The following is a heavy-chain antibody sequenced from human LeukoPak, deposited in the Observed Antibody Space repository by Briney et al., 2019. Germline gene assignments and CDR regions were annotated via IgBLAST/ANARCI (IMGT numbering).Heavy chain of an antibody. J-gene: IGHJ1*01. CDR2: IYYSGST. V-gene: IGHV4-39*07. D-gene: IGHD3-22*01. CDR1: GDSISSSSYY. CDR3: ARDPVRGLMYYYDSSGYYEYFQH. Sequence: SETLSLTCTVSGDSISSSSYYWGWIRQPPGKGLEWIGSIYYSGSTYYNPSLKSRVTISVDTSKNQFSLKLSSVTAADTAVYYCARDPVRGLMYYYDSSGYYEYFQHWGQGTLVTVSS.